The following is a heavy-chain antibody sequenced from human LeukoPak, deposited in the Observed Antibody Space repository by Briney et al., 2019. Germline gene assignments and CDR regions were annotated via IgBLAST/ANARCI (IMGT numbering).Heavy chain of an antibody. CDR2: IKEDGSEK. J-gene: IGHJ4*02. Sequence: GGSLRLSCAASGFTFSRYWMTWVRQAPGKGLEWVANIKEDGSEKYYVDSVKGRFTISRDNAKNSLYLQMNSLRAEDTAVYYCPRTIRLRYPDSFDFWGQGTLVTVSS. CDR1: GFTFSRYW. CDR3: PRTIRLRYPDSFDF. V-gene: IGHV3-7*01. D-gene: IGHD5-12*01.